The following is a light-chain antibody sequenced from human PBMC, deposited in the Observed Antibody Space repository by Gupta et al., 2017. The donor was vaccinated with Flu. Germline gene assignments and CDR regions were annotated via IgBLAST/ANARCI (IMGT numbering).Light chain of an antibody. J-gene: IGLJ3*02. CDR1: SSNIGSNT. V-gene: IGLV1-44*01. CDR3: AAWDDSLSGWV. Sequence: QSVLTQPPSASGTPGQRVTISCSGSSSNIGSNTVNWYQQLPGTAPKLLIYSNNQRPSGVPDRFSDSKSGTSASLAISGLQSEDEADYDCAAWDDSLSGWVFGGGTKLTV. CDR2: SNN.